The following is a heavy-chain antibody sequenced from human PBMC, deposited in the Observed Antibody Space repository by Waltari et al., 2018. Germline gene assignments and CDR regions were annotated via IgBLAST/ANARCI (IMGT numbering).Heavy chain of an antibody. CDR1: GGSFSGYY. Sequence: QVQLQQWGAGLLKPSETLSLTCAVYGGSFSGYYWSWIRQPPGKGLEWIGEINHSGSTNYNPYLKSRVTISVDTSKNQFSLKLSSVTAADTAVYYCARDGCSGGSCYGYYYYYYGMDVWGQGTTVTVSS. D-gene: IGHD2-15*01. CDR2: INHSGST. J-gene: IGHJ6*02. V-gene: IGHV4-34*01. CDR3: ARDGCSGGSCYGYYYYYYGMDV.